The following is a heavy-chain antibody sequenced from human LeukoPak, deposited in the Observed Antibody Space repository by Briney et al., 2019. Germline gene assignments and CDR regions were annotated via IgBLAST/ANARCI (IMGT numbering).Heavy chain of an antibody. D-gene: IGHD4-17*01. J-gene: IGHJ4*02. V-gene: IGHV3-21*01. CDR2: LSGSSTYI. CDR3: TRDADYGDYRFDY. Sequence: GGSLRLSCVASGFTFSYNTMNWVRQDPGKGLEWVASLSGSSTYIFYLDSLRGRFTISRDNAKNSLFLQMTSLRVEDTGVYYCTRDADYGDYRFDYWGPGTLVTLSS. CDR1: GFTFSYNT.